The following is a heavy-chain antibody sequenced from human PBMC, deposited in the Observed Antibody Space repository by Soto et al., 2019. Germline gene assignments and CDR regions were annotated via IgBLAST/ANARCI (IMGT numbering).Heavy chain of an antibody. J-gene: IGHJ4*02. D-gene: IGHD2-2*01. CDR3: ARGPYSPYRVVPAATSDY. V-gene: IGHV3-11*06. CDR1: GFTFSDYY. Sequence: QVQLVESGGGLVKPGGSLRLSCAASGFTFSDYYMSWIRQAPGKGLEWVSYISSSSSYTNYADAVKGRFTISRDNAKNSLYRQMNSLRAEDTAVYYCARGPYSPYRVVPAATSDYWGQGTLVTGSS. CDR2: ISSSSSYT.